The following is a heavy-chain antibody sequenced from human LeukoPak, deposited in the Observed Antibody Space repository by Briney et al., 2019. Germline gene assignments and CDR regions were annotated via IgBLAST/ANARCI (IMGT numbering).Heavy chain of an antibody. Sequence: SVTLSLTCTVSGGSISSYYWSWIRQPPGKGLEWIGYIYYSGSTNYNPSLKSRVTISIDTSKNQFSLKLSSVTAADTAVYYCAGENYYFDYWGQGTLVTVSS. CDR2: IYYSGST. CDR1: GGSISSYY. CDR3: AGENYYFDY. J-gene: IGHJ4*02. V-gene: IGHV4-59*01.